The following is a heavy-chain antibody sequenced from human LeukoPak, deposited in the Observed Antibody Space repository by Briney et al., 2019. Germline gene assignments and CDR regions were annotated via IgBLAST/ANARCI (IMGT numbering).Heavy chain of an antibody. CDR2: FDPEDGET. CDR3: ARGKYPRSYYYYYMDV. D-gene: IGHD2-2*02. V-gene: IGHV1-24*01. CDR1: GYTLTELS. J-gene: IGHJ6*03. Sequence: ASVKVSCKVSGYTLTELSMHWVRQAPGKGLEWMGGFDPEDGETIYAQKFQGRVTMTEDTSTDTAYMELSSLRSEDTAVYYCARGKYPRSYYYYYMDVWGKGTTVTVSS.